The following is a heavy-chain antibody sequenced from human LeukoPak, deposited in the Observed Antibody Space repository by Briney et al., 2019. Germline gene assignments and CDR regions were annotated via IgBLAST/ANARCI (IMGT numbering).Heavy chain of an antibody. V-gene: IGHV3-9*01. D-gene: IGHD3-10*01. J-gene: IGHJ4*02. CDR3: AKDAVWFGELFTPYFDY. CDR1: GLTFSRYS. CDR2: ISWNSGSI. Sequence: SLRLSCVASGLTFSRYSMNWVRQAPGKGLEWVSGISWNSGSIGYADSVKGRFTISRDNAKNSLYLQMNSLRAEDTALYYCAKDAVWFGELFTPYFDYWGQGTLVTVSS.